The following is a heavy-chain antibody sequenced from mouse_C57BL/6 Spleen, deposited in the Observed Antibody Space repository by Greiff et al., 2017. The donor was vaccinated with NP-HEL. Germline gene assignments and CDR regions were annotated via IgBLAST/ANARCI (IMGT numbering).Heavy chain of an antibody. D-gene: IGHD2-4*01. J-gene: IGHJ3*01. CDR3: TRVGIYYDYDGGFAY. Sequence: EVMLVESGEGLVKPGGSLKLSCAASGFTFSSYAMSWVRQTPEKRLEWVAYISSGGDYIYYADTVKGRFTISRDNARNTLYLQMSSLKSEDTAMYYCTRVGIYYDYDGGFAYWGQGTLVTVSA. CDR1: GFTFSSYA. CDR2: ISSGGDYI. V-gene: IGHV5-9-1*02.